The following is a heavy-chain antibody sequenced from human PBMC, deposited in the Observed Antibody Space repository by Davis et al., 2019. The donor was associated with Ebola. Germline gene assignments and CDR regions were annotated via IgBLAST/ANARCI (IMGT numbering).Heavy chain of an antibody. CDR1: GFTFSNSA. CDR3: AKGGGTSSSDFRRT. D-gene: IGHD4-23*01. J-gene: IGHJ5*02. Sequence: GESLKISCAASGFTFSNSAMSWVRQAPGKGLEWVAVISYDGSNKYYADSVKGRFTISRDNAKNSLFMQMNSLRAEDTAVYYCAKGGGTSSSDFRRTWGQGTLVTVSS. V-gene: IGHV3-30*18. CDR2: ISYDGSNK.